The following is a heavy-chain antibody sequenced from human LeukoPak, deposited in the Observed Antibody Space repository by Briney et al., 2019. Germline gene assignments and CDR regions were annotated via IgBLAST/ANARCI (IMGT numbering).Heavy chain of an antibody. CDR3: ARIGYCSSTKCYGGYYFDF. CDR2: SYHSGDT. Sequence: PSETLSLTCAVSGGSFSSSNWWSWVRQPPGKGLEWIGESYHSGDTNYNPSLKSRVTISIDKSKNQFSLKLSSVTAADTAVYYCARIGYCSSTKCYGGYYFDFWGQGTLVTVSS. CDR1: GGSFSSSNW. J-gene: IGHJ4*02. D-gene: IGHD2-2*01. V-gene: IGHV4-4*02.